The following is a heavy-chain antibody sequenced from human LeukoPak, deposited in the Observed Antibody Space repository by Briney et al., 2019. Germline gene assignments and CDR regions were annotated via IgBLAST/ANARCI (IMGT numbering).Heavy chain of an antibody. V-gene: IGHV3-11*01. D-gene: IGHD5-18*01. J-gene: IGHJ4*02. CDR3: ARSCARAKDTAMVIDY. CDR1: GFTFSDYY. CDR2: ISSSGSTI. Sequence: GGSLRLSCAASGFTFSDYYMSWIRQAPGKGLEWVSYISSSGSTIYYADSVKGRFTISRDNAKNSLYLQMNSLRAEDTAVYYCARSCARAKDTAMVIDYWGQGTLVTVSS.